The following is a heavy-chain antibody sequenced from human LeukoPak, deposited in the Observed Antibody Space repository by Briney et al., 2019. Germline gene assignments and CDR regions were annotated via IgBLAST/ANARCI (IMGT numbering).Heavy chain of an antibody. CDR3: ASLGGITVTGPYDFDY. J-gene: IGHJ4*02. CDR1: GFSFSYTW. D-gene: IGHD1-20*01. Sequence: PGGSLRLSCAASGFSFSYTWMNWVRQAPGKGLVWVSRINGDGSSTSYADSVKGRFTISRDNARNTLYLQMNSLRAEDTAVYYCASLGGITVTGPYDFDYWGQGTVVTVSS. V-gene: IGHV3-74*01. CDR2: INGDGSST.